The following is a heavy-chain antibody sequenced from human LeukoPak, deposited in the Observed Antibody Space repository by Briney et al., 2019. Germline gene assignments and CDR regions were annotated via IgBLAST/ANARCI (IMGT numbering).Heavy chain of an antibody. V-gene: IGHV1-2*02. D-gene: IGHD2-15*01. CDR1: GYTFTGYY. J-gene: IGHJ4*02. CDR3: ARVKVAATRAFDY. CDR2: INPNSGGT. Sequence: GASVKVSCKASGYTFTGYYMHWVRQAPGQGLEWMGWINPNSGGTNYAQKFQGRVTMIRDTSISTAYMELSRLRSDDTAVYYCARVKVAATRAFDYWGQGTLVTVSS.